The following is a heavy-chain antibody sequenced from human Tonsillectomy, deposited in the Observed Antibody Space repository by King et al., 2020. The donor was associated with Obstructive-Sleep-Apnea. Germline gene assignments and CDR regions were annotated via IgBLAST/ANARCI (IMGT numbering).Heavy chain of an antibody. V-gene: IGHV3-30*02. CDR2: IRIDGSKT. D-gene: IGHD7-27*01. J-gene: IGHJ4*02. CDR3: AKDLGMGRQLDL. CDR1: GFTFSSYG. Sequence: VQLVESGGGVVQPGGSLRLSCAASGFTFSSYGMHWVRQAPGKGLEWVTFIRIDGSKTYYADSVQGRFTTSRDNSQSTLYLQMNNLRSEDTAFYYCAKDLGMGRQLDLRGPGTLVTVSS.